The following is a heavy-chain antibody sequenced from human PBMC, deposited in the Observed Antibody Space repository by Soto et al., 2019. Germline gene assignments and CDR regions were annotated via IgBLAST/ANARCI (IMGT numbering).Heavy chain of an antibody. J-gene: IGHJ4*02. Sequence: ASVKVSCKTSGHTLINYYMHWVRQAPGQGLDWLGKIDPSGNGASYAERFQGRITLTSDTSTKTVYVELSSLRSEDTAIYYCAINYYDSSGYLYWGQGTLVTVSS. CDR1: GHTLINYY. CDR3: AINYYDSSGYLY. D-gene: IGHD3-22*01. V-gene: IGHV1-46*01. CDR2: IDPSGNGA.